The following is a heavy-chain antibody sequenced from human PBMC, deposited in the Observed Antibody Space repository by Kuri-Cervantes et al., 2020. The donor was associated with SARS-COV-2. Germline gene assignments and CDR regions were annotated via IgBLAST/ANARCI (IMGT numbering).Heavy chain of an antibody. Sequence: GESLKISCAASGFTFSSYSMNWVRQAPGKGLEWVSVIYSGGSTYYADSVKGRFTISRDNSKNTLYLQMNSLRAEDTAVYYCARDLYYYDSSGYEYYYYYYMDVWGKGTTVTVSS. V-gene: IGHV3-53*05. D-gene: IGHD3-22*01. CDR2: IYSGGST. CDR3: ARDLYYYDSSGYEYYYYYYMDV. J-gene: IGHJ6*03. CDR1: GFTFSSYS.